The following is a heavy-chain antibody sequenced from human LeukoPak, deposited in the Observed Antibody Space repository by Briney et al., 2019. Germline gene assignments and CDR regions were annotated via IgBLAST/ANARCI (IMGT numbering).Heavy chain of an antibody. Sequence: SETLSLTCTVSGGSISSSSYYWGWLRQPPGKGLEWLGSIYYSGSTYYNPSLKSRVTISVDTSKNQFSLQLNSVTPEDTAVYYCARGPLVHDNWFDPWGQGTLVTVSS. V-gene: IGHV4-39*01. J-gene: IGHJ5*02. CDR2: IYYSGST. CDR1: GGSISSSSYY. CDR3: ARGPLVHDNWFDP. D-gene: IGHD6-13*01.